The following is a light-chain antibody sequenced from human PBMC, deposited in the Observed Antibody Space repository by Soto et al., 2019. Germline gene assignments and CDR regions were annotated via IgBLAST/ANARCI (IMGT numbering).Light chain of an antibody. CDR2: EVV. CDR1: SSDVGGYNY. CDR3: TSYTSSSPLL. J-gene: IGLJ1*01. V-gene: IGLV2-14*01. Sequence: QSALTQPASVSGSPGQSITISCTGTSSDVGGYNYLSWYQHHPGKAPKLMIYEVVNRPSGAANRFSGSKSGITASLTISGLQAEYEADYYCTSYTSSSPLLFRTGTKLTAL.